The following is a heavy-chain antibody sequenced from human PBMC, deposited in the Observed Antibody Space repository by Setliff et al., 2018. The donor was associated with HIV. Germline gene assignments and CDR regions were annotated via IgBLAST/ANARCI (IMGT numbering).Heavy chain of an antibody. CDR3: ASGSYVYY. D-gene: IGHD1-26*01. J-gene: IGHJ4*02. CDR2: ISYDGSNK. V-gene: IGHV3-30*19. CDR1: NFTFSFYG. Sequence: PGGSLRLSCAASNFTFSFYGMHWVRQAPGKGLEWVAVISYDGSNKYYADSVKGRFTISRDNSKNTLYLQMNSLRAEDTAVYYCASGSYVYYWGQGTLVTVSS.